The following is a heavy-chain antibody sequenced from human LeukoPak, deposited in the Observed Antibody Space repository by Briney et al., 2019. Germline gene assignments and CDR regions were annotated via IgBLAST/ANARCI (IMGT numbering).Heavy chain of an antibody. CDR3: ARVSRVATMRNWFDP. V-gene: IGHV1-2*02. D-gene: IGHD5-12*01. Sequence: ASVKVSCKASGYTFTGYHMHWVRQAPGQGLEWMGWINPNSGGTNYAQKFQGRVTMTRDTSISTAYMELSRLRSDDTAVYYCARVSRVATMRNWFDPWGQGTLVTVSS. J-gene: IGHJ5*02. CDR1: GYTFTGYH. CDR2: INPNSGGT.